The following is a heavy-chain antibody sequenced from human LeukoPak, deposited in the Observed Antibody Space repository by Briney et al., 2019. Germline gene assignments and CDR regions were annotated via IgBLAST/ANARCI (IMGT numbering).Heavy chain of an antibody. D-gene: IGHD1-1*01. J-gene: IGHJ4*02. V-gene: IGHV4-34*01. CDR3: ARGLERRRSFDY. CDR1: GGSCSGYY. Sequence: SETLSLTCAVYGGSCSGYYWCWVRQPPGRGREWIGEVNHSGSTNYNPSLKSRVTISVDTSKNQISLKLSSVTAADTAVYYCARGLERRRSFDYWGQGTLVTVSS. CDR2: VNHSGST.